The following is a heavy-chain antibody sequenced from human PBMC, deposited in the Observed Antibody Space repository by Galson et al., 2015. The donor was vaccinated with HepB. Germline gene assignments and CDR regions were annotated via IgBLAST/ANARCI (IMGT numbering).Heavy chain of an antibody. J-gene: IGHJ6*02. CDR2: INAGNGNT. Sequence: QSGAEVKKPGESLKISCKASGYTFTSYAMHWVRQAPGQRLEWMGWINAGNGNTKYSQKFQGRVTITRDTSASTAYMELSSLRSEDTAVYYCVRLRGQYYYGSGSLYYYYYGMDVWGQGTTVTVSS. D-gene: IGHD3-10*01. V-gene: IGHV1-3*01. CDR1: GYTFTSYA. CDR3: VRLRGQYYYGSGSLYYYYYGMDV.